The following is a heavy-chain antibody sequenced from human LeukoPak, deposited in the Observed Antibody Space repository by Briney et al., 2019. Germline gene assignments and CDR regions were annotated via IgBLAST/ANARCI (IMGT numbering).Heavy chain of an antibody. CDR1: GFTVSSNY. CDR3: ALGDSFDY. CDR2: IKQDGSEK. Sequence: GGSLRLSCAASGFTVSSNYMSWVRQAPGKGLEWVANIKQDGSEKYYVVSVKGRFTISRDNTKNSLCLQMNSLRAEDTAVYYCALGDSFDYWGQGTLVTVSS. V-gene: IGHV3-7*01. J-gene: IGHJ4*02.